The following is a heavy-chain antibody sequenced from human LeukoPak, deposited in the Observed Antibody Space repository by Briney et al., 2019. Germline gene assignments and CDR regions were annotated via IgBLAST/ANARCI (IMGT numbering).Heavy chain of an antibody. Sequence: SETLSLTCTVSGGSISSYYWSWIRQPPGKGLEWIGYIYYSGSTNYNPSLKSRVTISVDTSKNQFSLKLSSVTAADTAVYYCARQRDYYDSSGYYSVSHFDYWGQGTLVTVSS. J-gene: IGHJ4*02. CDR1: GGSISSYY. D-gene: IGHD3-22*01. V-gene: IGHV4-59*01. CDR3: ARQRDYYDSSGYYSVSHFDY. CDR2: IYYSGST.